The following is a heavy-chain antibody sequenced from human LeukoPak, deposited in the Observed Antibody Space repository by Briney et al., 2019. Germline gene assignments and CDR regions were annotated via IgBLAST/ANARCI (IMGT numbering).Heavy chain of an antibody. CDR1: GYTFTSYG. D-gene: IGHD2-15*01. CDR2: ISAYNGNT. Sequence: GASVKVSCKASGYTFTSYGISWVRQAPGQGLEWMGWISAYNGNTNYAQKLQGRVTITTDTSTSTAYMELRRLRSDDTAVYYFPSDHCSGGSCWASRYFQYWGQGTLVTVSS. J-gene: IGHJ1*01. V-gene: IGHV1-18*01. CDR3: PSDHCSGGSCWASRYFQY.